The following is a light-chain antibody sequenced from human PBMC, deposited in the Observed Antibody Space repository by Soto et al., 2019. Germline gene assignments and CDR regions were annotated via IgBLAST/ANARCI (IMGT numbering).Light chain of an antibody. CDR1: QSVSNN. CDR3: QQHNSCPLT. J-gene: IGKJ1*01. Sequence: EIVVTQSPATLSVSPGERATLSCGASQSVSNNLASYQQKPGQAPKLLMYGASTKATGVPSRFSGSGSGTEFTLTISSLQSEDFAVYYCQQHNSCPLTFGQGTKVDIK. V-gene: IGKV3-15*01. CDR2: GAS.